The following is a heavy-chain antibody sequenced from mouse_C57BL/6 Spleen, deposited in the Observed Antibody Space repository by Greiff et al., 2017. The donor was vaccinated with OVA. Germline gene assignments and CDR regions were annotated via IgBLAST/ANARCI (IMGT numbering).Heavy chain of an antibody. CDR3: TRDYDYDEDAMDY. V-gene: IGHV1-5*01. J-gene: IGHJ4*01. D-gene: IGHD2-4*01. CDR2: IYPGNSDT. CDR1: GYKFTSYW. Sequence: VQLQQSGTVLARPGASVKMSCKTSGYKFTSYWMHWVKQRPGQGLEWIGAIYPGNSDTSYNQKFKGKAKLTAVTSASTAYMELSSLTNEDSAVYYCTRDYDYDEDAMDYWGQGTSVTVSS.